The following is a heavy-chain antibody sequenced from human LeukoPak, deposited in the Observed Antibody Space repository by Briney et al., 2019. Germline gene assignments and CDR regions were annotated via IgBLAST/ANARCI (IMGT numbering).Heavy chain of an antibody. V-gene: IGHV3-9*01. CDR2: ISWSSGSI. J-gene: IGHJ4*02. CDR3: AKDIFTGIAAAGAIDY. CDR1: GFTFDDYA. Sequence: GGSLRLSCAASGFTFDDYAMHWVRQAPGKGLEWVSGISWSSGSIGYADSVKGRFTISRDSAKNSLYLQMNSLRAEDTALYYCAKDIFTGIAAAGAIDYWGQGTLVTVSS. D-gene: IGHD6-13*01.